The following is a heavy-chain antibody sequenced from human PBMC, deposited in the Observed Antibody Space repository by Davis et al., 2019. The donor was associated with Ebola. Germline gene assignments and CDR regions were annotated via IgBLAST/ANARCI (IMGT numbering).Heavy chain of an antibody. CDR3: ARRFVVRGVIMAPLLCETIYGSGSYYGPPEYYGMDV. D-gene: IGHD3-10*01. CDR1: GGTFSSYA. J-gene: IGHJ6*02. CDR2: INPNSGGT. V-gene: IGHV1-2*02. Sequence: ASVKVSCKASGGTFSSYAISWVRQAPGQGLEWMGWINPNSGGTNYAQKFQGRVTMTRDTSISTAYMELSRLRSEDIDVYYCARRFVVRGVIMAPLLCETIYGSGSYYGPPEYYGMDVWGQGTTVTVSS.